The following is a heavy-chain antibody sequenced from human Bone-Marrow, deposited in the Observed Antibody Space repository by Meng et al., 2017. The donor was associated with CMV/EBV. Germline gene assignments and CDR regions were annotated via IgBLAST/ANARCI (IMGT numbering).Heavy chain of an antibody. CDR2: INHSGST. CDR3: ARDFLLPIAILDY. V-gene: IGHV4-34*01. CDR1: GGSFSGYY. D-gene: IGHD2-21*01. Sequence: SETLSLTCAVYGGSFSGYYWSWIRQPPGKGLEWIGEINHSGSTNYNPSLKSRVTISVDTSKNQFSLKLSSVTAADTAVYYCARDFLLPIAILDYWGQGTLVTVSS. J-gene: IGHJ4*02.